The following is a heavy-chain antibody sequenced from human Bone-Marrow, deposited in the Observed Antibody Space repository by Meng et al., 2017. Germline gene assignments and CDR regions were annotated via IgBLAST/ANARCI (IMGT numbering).Heavy chain of an antibody. V-gene: IGHV5-51*01. CDR3: ASLRRVLLWFGGGFEDAFDI. CDR1: GYTFTKYW. J-gene: IGHJ3*02. D-gene: IGHD3-10*01. CDR2: IYPGDSDT. Sequence: GESLKISCKGSGYTFTKYWIAWVRQMPGKGLEWMGIIYPGDSDTRYSPSFQGQVTISADKSISTAYLQWSSLKASDTAMYYCASLRRVLLWFGGGFEDAFDIWGQGTMVTVSS.